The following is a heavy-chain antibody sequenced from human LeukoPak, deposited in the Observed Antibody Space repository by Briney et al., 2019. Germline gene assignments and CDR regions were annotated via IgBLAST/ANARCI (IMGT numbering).Heavy chain of an antibody. CDR1: GGSISSYY. Sequence: PETLSLTCTVSGGSISSYYWSWIRQPPGKGLEWIGYIYYSGSTNYNPSLKSRVTISVDTSKNQFSLKLSSVTAADTAVYYCARVPEMGPIDYWGQGTPVTVSS. D-gene: IGHD2-8*01. CDR3: ARVPEMGPIDY. J-gene: IGHJ4*02. V-gene: IGHV4-59*01. CDR2: IYYSGST.